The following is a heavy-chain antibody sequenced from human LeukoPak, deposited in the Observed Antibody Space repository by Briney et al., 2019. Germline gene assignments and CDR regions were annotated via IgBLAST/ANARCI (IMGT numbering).Heavy chain of an antibody. Sequence: PSETLSLTCTVSGDSISSSTYYWGWIRQPPGKGLEWIGSFYYTGSTYYNPSLKSRVTISVDTSKNQFSLRLTSVTAADPAVYYCARALSGYGSGKGYFDHWGQGTLVTVSS. V-gene: IGHV4-39*07. D-gene: IGHD3-10*01. CDR3: ARALSGYGSGKGYFDH. CDR2: FYYTGST. CDR1: GDSISSSTYY. J-gene: IGHJ4*02.